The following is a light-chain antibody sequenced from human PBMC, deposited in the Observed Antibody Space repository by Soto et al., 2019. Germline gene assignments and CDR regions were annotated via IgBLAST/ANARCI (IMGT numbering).Light chain of an antibody. J-gene: IGLJ1*01. CDR3: SSYAGSSNV. Sequence: QSVLTQPPSASGSPGHSVAISCTGTSSDVGGYNYVSWYQQHPGKAPKLMIYEVNKRPSGVPDRFSGSKSGNTASLTVSGLQAEDEADYYCSSYAGSSNVFGTGTKLTVL. CDR2: EVN. CDR1: SSDVGGYNY. V-gene: IGLV2-8*01.